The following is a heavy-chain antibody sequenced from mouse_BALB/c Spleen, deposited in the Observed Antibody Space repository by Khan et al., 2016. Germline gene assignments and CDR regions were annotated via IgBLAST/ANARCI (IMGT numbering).Heavy chain of an antibody. V-gene: IGHV3-2*02. J-gene: IGHJ1*01. CDR3: ARRDYVHWDFDV. Sequence: VQLKESGPGLVKPSQSLSLTCTVTGYSITSDYAWNWIRQFPGNKLEWMGYISYSGSTSYNPSLKSRISITRDTSKNQFFLQLNSVTTEDTATYYCARRDYVHWDFDVWGAGTTVTVSS. CDR2: ISYSGST. D-gene: IGHD1-1*01. CDR1: GYSITSDYA.